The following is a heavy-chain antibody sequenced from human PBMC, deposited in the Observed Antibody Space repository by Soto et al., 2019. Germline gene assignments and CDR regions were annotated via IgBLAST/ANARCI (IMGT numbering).Heavy chain of an antibody. V-gene: IGHV1-3*01. Sequence: ASVKVSCKASGYTFTSYAMHWVRQAPGQRLEWMGWINAGNGNTKYSQKFQGRVTITRDTSASTAYMELSSLRSEDTAVYYCARAEYYYDSSGKRAEYFQHWGQGTLVTVPS. J-gene: IGHJ1*01. CDR1: GYTFTSYA. CDR2: INAGNGNT. D-gene: IGHD3-22*01. CDR3: ARAEYYYDSSGKRAEYFQH.